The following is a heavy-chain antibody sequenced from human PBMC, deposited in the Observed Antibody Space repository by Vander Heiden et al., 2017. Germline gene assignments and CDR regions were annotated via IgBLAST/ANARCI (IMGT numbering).Heavy chain of an antibody. CDR1: GFTVSSNY. CDR3: ARDRVSYYDILTGYYYYYGMDV. J-gene: IGHJ6*02. D-gene: IGHD3-9*01. V-gene: IGHV3-53*01. Sequence: EVQLVESGGGLIQPGGSLRLSCAASGFTVSSNYMSWVRQAPGKGLEWVSVIYSGGSTYYADSVKGRFTISRDNSKNTLYLQMNSLRAEDTAVYYCARDRVSYYDILTGYYYYYGMDVWGQGTTVTVSS. CDR2: IYSGGST.